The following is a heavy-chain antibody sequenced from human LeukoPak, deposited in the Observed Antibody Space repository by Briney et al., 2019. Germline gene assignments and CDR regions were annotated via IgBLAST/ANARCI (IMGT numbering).Heavy chain of an antibody. J-gene: IGHJ6*04. CDR1: VFTFSSYA. D-gene: IGHD3-10*01. CDR3: AKDGSGSYYFDYYYYYGMDV. V-gene: IGHV3-23*01. CDR2: LRVSGGST. Sequence: GGSLRLSYAASVFTFSSYAMSWVGQAPGKGWEWVSALRVSGGSTYYADSVKGRFTISRDNSKNTLYLQMNSLRAEDTAVYYCAKDGSGSYYFDYYYYYGMDVWGKGTTVTVSS.